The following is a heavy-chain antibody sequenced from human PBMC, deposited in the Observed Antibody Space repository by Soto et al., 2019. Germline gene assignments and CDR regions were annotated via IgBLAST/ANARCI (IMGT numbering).Heavy chain of an antibody. CDR2: ISTSSNYI. Sequence: EVQLVESGGGLVKPGGSLRLSCAASGFTFSRYSMMWVRQAPGKGLEWVSSISTSSNYIYNADSTKGRFTISRDNAKNSLYLQMNSLRAEDTAVYYCARDALGEYYFDYWGQGTVVTVSS. CDR1: GFTFSRYS. V-gene: IGHV3-21*01. CDR3: ARDALGEYYFDY. J-gene: IGHJ4*02.